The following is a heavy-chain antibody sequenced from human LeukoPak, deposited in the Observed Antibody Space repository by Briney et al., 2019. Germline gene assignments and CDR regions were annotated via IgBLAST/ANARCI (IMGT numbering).Heavy chain of an antibody. CDR2: IHTSGTT. CDR1: GGSISGYF. Sequence: SETLPLTCTVSGGSISGYFCTWLRQSAGAGLECIGRIHTSGTTYYNPSLRSRVSMSVDTSNNKFSLRMSSVTAADTAVYYCARDPAGHGRYFDYWGQGALVTVSS. J-gene: IGHJ4*02. CDR3: ARDPAGHGRYFDY. D-gene: IGHD1-14*01. V-gene: IGHV4-4*07.